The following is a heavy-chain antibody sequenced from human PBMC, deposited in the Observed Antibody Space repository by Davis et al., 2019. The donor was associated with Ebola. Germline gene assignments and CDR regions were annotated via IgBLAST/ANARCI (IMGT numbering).Heavy chain of an antibody. CDR3: ARDRPDRSGWVRGDY. Sequence: SETLSLTCAVSGDSISSSNWWSWVRHSPGKGLEWIGEIYHSGTTNYNPSGKAGVPISMDTSKNQLSLNLSSVTAADTAVYYCARDRPDRSGWVRGDYWGQGILVTVSS. J-gene: IGHJ4*02. D-gene: IGHD6-19*01. V-gene: IGHV4-4*02. CDR2: IYHSGTT. CDR1: GDSISSSNW.